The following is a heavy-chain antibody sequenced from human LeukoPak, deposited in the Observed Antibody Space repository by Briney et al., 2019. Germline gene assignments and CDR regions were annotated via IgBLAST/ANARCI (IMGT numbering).Heavy chain of an antibody. D-gene: IGHD4-23*01. V-gene: IGHV4-39*07. CDR3: TREDTGGLDH. CDR1: GGSISSSSHY. J-gene: IGHJ4*02. Sequence: PSETLSLTCSVSGGSISSSSHYWDWIRQPPGEGLEWIGSIYYSGSTYYNPSLKSRVTISVDTSKNQFSLKLISVTAADTAVYYCTREDTGGLDHWGQGILVTVSP. CDR2: IYYSGST.